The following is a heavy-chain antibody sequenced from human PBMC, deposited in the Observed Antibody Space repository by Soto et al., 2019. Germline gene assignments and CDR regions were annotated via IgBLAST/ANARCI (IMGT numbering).Heavy chain of an antibody. V-gene: IGHV3-30*18. CDR2: ISYDGSNK. D-gene: IGHD2-15*01. CDR1: GFTFSNYG. J-gene: IGHJ4*02. CDR3: AKDIGIGGSCYVGDY. Sequence: QVQLVESGGGVVQPGRSLRLSCAASGFTFSNYGMHWVRQAPGKGLEWVAVISYDGSNKYYVDSVKGRFTISRDNSKNTFNLQMNSLRAEDTAVYYCAKDIGIGGSCYVGDYWGQGTLVTVSS.